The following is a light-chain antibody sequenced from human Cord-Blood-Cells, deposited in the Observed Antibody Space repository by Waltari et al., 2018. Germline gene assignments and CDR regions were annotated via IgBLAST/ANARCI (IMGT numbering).Light chain of an antibody. J-gene: IGLJ1*01. V-gene: IGLV2-14*03. CDR1: SSDVGGYNY. CDR3: SSYTSSSTYV. CDR2: DVR. Sequence: QSALTQPASVSGSPGQSITISCTGTSSDVGGYNYVSWYQHHPGKAPKLMIYDVRKRPSGVSNRFSGSKSGNTASLTISGLQAEDEADYYCSSYTSSSTYVFGTGTKVTVL.